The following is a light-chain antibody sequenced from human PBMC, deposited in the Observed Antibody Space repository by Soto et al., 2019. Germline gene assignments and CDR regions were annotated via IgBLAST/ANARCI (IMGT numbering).Light chain of an antibody. Sequence: EIVMTQSPATLSVSPGERATLSCRASRTVGSHLAWYQQKLGQAPRLLIYGASTRATGIPARFSGSGSGTEFTLTISSLRSEDFAIYFCQQYNNWPPDRTFGQGTKVEIK. CDR1: RTVGSH. J-gene: IGKJ1*01. CDR2: GAS. CDR3: QQYNNWPPDRT. V-gene: IGKV3-15*01.